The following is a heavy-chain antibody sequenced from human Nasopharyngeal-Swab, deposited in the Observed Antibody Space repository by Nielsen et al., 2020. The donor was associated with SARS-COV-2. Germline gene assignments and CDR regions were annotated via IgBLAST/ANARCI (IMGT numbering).Heavy chain of an antibody. V-gene: IGHV3-33*01. CDR3: ARDLAVAGTDEYFQH. CDR2: IWYDGSNK. D-gene: IGHD6-19*01. J-gene: IGHJ1*01. Sequence: GESLKISCAASGFTFSSYGMHWVRQAPGKGLEWVAVIWYDGSNKYYADSVKGRVTISRDNSKNTLYLQMNSLRAEDTAVYYCARDLAVAGTDEYFQHWVQGTLVTVSS. CDR1: GFTFSSYG.